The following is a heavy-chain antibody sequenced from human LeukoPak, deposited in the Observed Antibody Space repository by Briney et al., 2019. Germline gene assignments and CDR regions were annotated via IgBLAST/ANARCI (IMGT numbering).Heavy chain of an antibody. CDR2: INHIGTT. CDR3: AKDMWLTWDAADY. CDR1: GGSFSGYY. V-gene: IGHV4-34*01. D-gene: IGHD5-12*01. Sequence: SETLSLTCAVYGGSFSGYYWTWIRQLPGKGLEWIGEINHIGTTNYNPSLKTRVTISVDTFKNHFSLKLSSVTAADTAVYYCAKDMWLTWDAADYWGQGTLVTVSS. J-gene: IGHJ4*02.